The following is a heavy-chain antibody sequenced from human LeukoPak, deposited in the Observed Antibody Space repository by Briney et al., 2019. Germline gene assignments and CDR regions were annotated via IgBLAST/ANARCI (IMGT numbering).Heavy chain of an antibody. CDR3: ARAGLSSSSWGVSDYYYGMDV. V-gene: IGHV4-39*07. Sequence: SETLSLTCTVSGGSISSNSNYWAWIRQPPGRGLEWIGSISYGGSTYYSPSLESRVTISVDTSKNQFSLKLSSVTAADTAVYYCARAGLSSSSWGVSDYYYGMDVWGQGTTVTVSS. CDR2: ISYGGST. D-gene: IGHD6-13*01. CDR1: GGSISSNSNY. J-gene: IGHJ6*02.